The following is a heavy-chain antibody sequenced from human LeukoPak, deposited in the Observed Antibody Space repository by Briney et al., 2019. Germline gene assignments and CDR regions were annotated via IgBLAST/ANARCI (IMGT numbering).Heavy chain of an antibody. D-gene: IGHD1-26*01. CDR3: ARRRVGAPERD. V-gene: IGHV4-39*01. Sequence: PSETLSLTCTVSGGSISSSTYYWGWIRQPPGKGLEWIGNIYHSGGTYYNPSLKSRVTISVDTSKNQFSLKLTSVTAADTAVYYCARRRVGAPERDWGQGTLVTVSS. J-gene: IGHJ4*02. CDR2: IYHSGGT. CDR1: GGSISSSTYY.